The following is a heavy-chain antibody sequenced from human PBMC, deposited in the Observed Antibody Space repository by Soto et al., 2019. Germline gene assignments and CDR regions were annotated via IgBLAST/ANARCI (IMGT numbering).Heavy chain of an antibody. CDR1: GGSISSYY. Sequence: SETLSLTCTVSGGSISSYYWSWIRQPPGKGLEWIGYIYYSGSTNYNPSLKSRVTISVDTSKNQFSLKLSSVTAADTAVYYCARLKRGSLSFYGSGSKFDYWGQGTLVTVSS. V-gene: IGHV4-59*08. J-gene: IGHJ4*02. CDR2: IYYSGST. CDR3: ARLKRGSLSFYGSGSKFDY. D-gene: IGHD3-10*01.